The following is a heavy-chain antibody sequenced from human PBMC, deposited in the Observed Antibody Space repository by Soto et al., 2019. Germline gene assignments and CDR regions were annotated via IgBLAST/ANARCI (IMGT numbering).Heavy chain of an antibody. V-gene: IGHV4-34*01. CDR3: ARGEVTTGVF. D-gene: IGHD4-17*01. Sequence: TSETLSLTCAVYGGSVGGYYWSWVRQPPGKGLEWIGEINHSGSITYAPSLKSRVTMSVDTSKNQFSLRLNSVTAADTAVYYCARGEVTTGVFWGQGTQVTVS. CDR2: INHSGSI. CDR1: GGSVGGYY. J-gene: IGHJ4*02.